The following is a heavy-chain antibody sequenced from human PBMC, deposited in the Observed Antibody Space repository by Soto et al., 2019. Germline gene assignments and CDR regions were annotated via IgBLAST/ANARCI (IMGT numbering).Heavy chain of an antibody. D-gene: IGHD1-1*01. CDR3: ARGQLESGKWMAGGGDFDY. V-gene: IGHV1-2*04. J-gene: IGHJ4*02. Sequence: GXSVKVSCKAAGYTFTGYYMHWVRQAPGQGLEWMGWINPNSGGTNYAQKFQGWVTMTRDTSISTAYMELSRLRSDDTAVYYCARGQLESGKWMAGGGDFDYWGQGTLVTVSS. CDR1: GYTFTGYY. CDR2: INPNSGGT.